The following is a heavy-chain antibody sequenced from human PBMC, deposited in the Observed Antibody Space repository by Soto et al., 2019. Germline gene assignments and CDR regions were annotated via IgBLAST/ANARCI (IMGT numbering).Heavy chain of an antibody. V-gene: IGHV4-34*01. CDR1: GGSFSGYY. J-gene: IGHJ4*02. CDR3: ASSGNDFWVG. Sequence: SETLSLTCAVYGGSFSGYYWSWIRQPPGKGLEWIGEINHSGSTNYNPSLKSRVTISVDTSKNQFSLKLSSVTAADTAVYYCASSGNDFWVGWGQGTLVTVSS. CDR2: INHSGST. D-gene: IGHD3-3*01.